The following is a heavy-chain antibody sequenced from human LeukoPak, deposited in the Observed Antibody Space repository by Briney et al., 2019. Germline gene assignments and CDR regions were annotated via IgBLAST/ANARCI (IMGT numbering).Heavy chain of an antibody. J-gene: IGHJ4*02. Sequence: ASVKVSCKASGYTFTSYYMHWVRQAPGQGLEWMGIINPSGGSTSYAQKFQGRVTMTRDTSTSTVYMELSSLRSEDTAVYYCARGQADCSGGSCYEEIFDYWGQGTLVTVSS. D-gene: IGHD2-15*01. CDR1: GYTFTSYY. CDR3: ARGQADCSGGSCYEEIFDY. V-gene: IGHV1-46*01. CDR2: INPSGGST.